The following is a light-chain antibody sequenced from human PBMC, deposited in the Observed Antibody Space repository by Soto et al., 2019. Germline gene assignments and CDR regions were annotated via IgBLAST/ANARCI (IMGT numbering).Light chain of an antibody. J-gene: IGKJ5*01. CDR3: QQYNNWPPIT. CDR2: GAS. V-gene: IGKV3-20*01. CDR1: QSVSSNY. Sequence: EIVLPQSPGTLSLSPGERATLSCRASQSVSSNYLAWYQQKPGQAPRLLIYGASSRATGIPDRFSGSGSGTDFTLTISRLEPEDFAVYYCQQYNNWPPITFGQGTRLEI.